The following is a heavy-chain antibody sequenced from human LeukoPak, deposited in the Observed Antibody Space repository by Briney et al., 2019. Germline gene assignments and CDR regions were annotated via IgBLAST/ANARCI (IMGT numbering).Heavy chain of an antibody. J-gene: IGHJ6*03. CDR1: GGTFSSYA. D-gene: IGHD6-6*01. V-gene: IGHV1-69*04. Sequence: GASVKVSCKASGGTFSSYAISWVRQAPGQGLEWMGRIIPILGIANYAQKFQGRVTITADKSTSTAYMELSSLRSEDTAVYYCARGRSSSSRYYYYYMDVWGKGTTVTVSS. CDR3: ARGRSSSSRYYYYYMDV. CDR2: IIPILGIA.